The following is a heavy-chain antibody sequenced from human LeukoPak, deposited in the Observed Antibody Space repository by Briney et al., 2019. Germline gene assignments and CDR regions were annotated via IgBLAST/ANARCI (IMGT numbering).Heavy chain of an antibody. D-gene: IGHD1-1*01. CDR2: LYSGDSET. V-gene: IGHV5-51*01. CDR3: ARHEYNLVGFDY. J-gene: IGHJ4*02. CDR1: GYGFSSYW. Sequence: GQSLKFSCKGYGYGFSSYWIAWVRQMPGRGLEWMGVLYSGDSETRYSQSFPGQVTISADKSTCTAYLQWSSLKASDTAMYYCARHEYNLVGFDYWGQGTPVTVSS.